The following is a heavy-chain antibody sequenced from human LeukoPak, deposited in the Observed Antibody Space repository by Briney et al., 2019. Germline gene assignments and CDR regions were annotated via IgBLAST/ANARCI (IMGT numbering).Heavy chain of an antibody. J-gene: IGHJ4*02. Sequence: GGSLRLSCAASGFTFRSYSMNWVRQAPGKGLEWVSSISSSSSYIYYTDSVKGRFTISRDNAKNSLYLQMNSLRAEDTAVYYCAKPLRVGATTAYFDYWGQGTLVTVSS. D-gene: IGHD1-26*01. CDR1: GFTFRSYS. CDR3: AKPLRVGATTAYFDY. CDR2: ISSSSSYI. V-gene: IGHV3-21*04.